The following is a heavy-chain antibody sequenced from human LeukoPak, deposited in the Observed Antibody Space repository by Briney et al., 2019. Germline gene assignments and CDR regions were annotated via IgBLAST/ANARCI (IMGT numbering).Heavy chain of an antibody. Sequence: GASVKVSCKASGYTFTGYYMHWVRQAPGQGLEWMGRINPNSGGTNYAQRFQGRVTMTRDTSISTAYMELSRLRSDDTAVYYCARDEGYCSGGSCYGDGYWGQGTLVTVSS. V-gene: IGHV1-2*06. D-gene: IGHD2-15*01. CDR1: GYTFTGYY. J-gene: IGHJ4*02. CDR2: INPNSGGT. CDR3: ARDEGYCSGGSCYGDGY.